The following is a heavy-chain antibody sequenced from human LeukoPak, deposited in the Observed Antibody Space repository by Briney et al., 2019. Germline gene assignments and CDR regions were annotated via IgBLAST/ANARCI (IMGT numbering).Heavy chain of an antibody. Sequence: SETLSLTCTVSGGSISSGSYYWSWIRQPAGEGLEWIGRIYTSGSTNYNPSLKSRVTISVDTSKNQFSLKLSSVTAADTAVYYCAGEGDAHAFDIWGQGTMVTVSS. D-gene: IGHD2-21*02. V-gene: IGHV4-61*02. CDR2: IYTSGST. J-gene: IGHJ3*02. CDR1: GGSISSGSYY. CDR3: AGEGDAHAFDI.